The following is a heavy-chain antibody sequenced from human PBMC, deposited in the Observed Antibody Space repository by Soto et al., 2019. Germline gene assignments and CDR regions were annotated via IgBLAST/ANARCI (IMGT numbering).Heavy chain of an antibody. Sequence: GGSLRLSCAAPGFTFSSYEMNWVRQAPGKGLEWVSYISSSGSTIYYADSVKGRFTISRDNAKNSLYLQMNSLRAEDTAVYYCARLGHTAMVPFPHWGQGTLVTVSS. J-gene: IGHJ4*02. CDR3: ARLGHTAMVPFPH. CDR2: ISSSGSTI. CDR1: GFTFSSYE. V-gene: IGHV3-48*03. D-gene: IGHD5-18*01.